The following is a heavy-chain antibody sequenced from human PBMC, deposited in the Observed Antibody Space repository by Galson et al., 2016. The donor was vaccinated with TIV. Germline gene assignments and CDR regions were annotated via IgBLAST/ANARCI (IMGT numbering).Heavy chain of an antibody. CDR3: AKDGGDNSSVHVFNYFLDV. CDR1: GFTFTDYY. CDR2: ISNGGSTT. V-gene: IGHV3-11*04. D-gene: IGHD2-21*02. J-gene: IGHJ6*04. Sequence: SLRLSCAVSGFTFTDYYMNWIRQAPGKGLEWVSYISNGGSTTYYADFVKGRFTLSRDNAKNSLYLHMSHLRAEDTAVYYGAKDGGDNSSVHVFNYFLDVWVKGTAVTVSA.